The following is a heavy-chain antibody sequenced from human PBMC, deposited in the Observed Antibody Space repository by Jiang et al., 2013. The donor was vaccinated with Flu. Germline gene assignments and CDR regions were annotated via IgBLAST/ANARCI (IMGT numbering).Heavy chain of an antibody. V-gene: IGHV4-34*01. D-gene: IGHD3-22*01. CDR1: GGSFSGYY. CDR2: INHSGST. Sequence: LLKPSETLSLTCAVYGGSFSGYYWSWIRQPPGKGLEWIGEINHSGSTNYNPSLKSRVTISVDTSKNQFSLKLSSVTAADTAVYYCARPLGDSSGYLDWGQGTLVTVSS. J-gene: IGHJ4*02. CDR3: ARPLGDSSGYLD.